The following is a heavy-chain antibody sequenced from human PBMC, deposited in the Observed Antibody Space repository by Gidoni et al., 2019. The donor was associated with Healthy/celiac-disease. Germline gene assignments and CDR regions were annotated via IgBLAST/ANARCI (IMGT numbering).Heavy chain of an antibody. V-gene: IGHV3-23*01. CDR2: ISGSGGST. CDR1: GFRFSSYA. D-gene: IGHD3-22*01. Sequence: EVQLLESGGGLVQPGGSLRLSCAAAGFRFSSYAMSWVRQAPGKGLEWVSAISGSGGSTYYADSVKGLFTISRDNSKNTLYLQMNSLRAEDTAVYYCAKGITMIVVVTPFDPWGQGTLVTVSS. CDR3: AKGITMIVVVTPFDP. J-gene: IGHJ5*02.